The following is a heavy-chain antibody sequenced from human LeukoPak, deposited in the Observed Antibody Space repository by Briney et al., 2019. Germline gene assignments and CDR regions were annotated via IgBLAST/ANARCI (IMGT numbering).Heavy chain of an antibody. CDR1: GGSFSGYY. J-gene: IGHJ5*02. CDR2: INHSGST. Sequence: SETLSLTCAVYGGSFSGYYWSWIRQPPGKGLEWIVEINHSGSTNYNPSLKSRVTISVDTSKNQFSLKLSSVTAADTAVYYCARDGARGVIKGFDPWGQGTLVTVSS. D-gene: IGHD3-10*01. V-gene: IGHV4-34*01. CDR3: ARDGARGVIKGFDP.